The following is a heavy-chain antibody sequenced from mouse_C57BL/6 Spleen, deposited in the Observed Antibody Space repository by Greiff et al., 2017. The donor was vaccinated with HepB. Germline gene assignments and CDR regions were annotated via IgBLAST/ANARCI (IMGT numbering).Heavy chain of an antibody. Sequence: VQVVESGAELARPGASVKLSCKASGYTFTSYGISWVKQRTGQGLEWIGEIYPRSGNTYYNEKFKGKATLTADKSSSTAYMELRSLTSEDAAVYFCARSYDYDGEGWAYWGQGTLVTVSA. D-gene: IGHD2-4*01. CDR1: GYTFTSYG. V-gene: IGHV1-81*01. J-gene: IGHJ3*01. CDR3: ARSYDYDGEGWAY. CDR2: IYPRSGNT.